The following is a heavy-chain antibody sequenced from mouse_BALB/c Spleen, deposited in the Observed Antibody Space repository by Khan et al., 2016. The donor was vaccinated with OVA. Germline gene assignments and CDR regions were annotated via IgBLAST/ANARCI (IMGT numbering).Heavy chain of an antibody. CDR1: GFSLTNYG. D-gene: IGHD2-10*01. CDR2: IWSDGTT. CDR3: ARQPYYHYYLMDY. Sequence: QVQLKQSGPGLVAPSQSLSITCTISGFSLTNYGIHWVRQPPGKGLAWLVLIWSDGTTTYNSALKSRLSISKDNSKSQVFLKMNSLQTDDTAMYYCARQPYYHYYLMDYWGQGTSVTVSS. J-gene: IGHJ4*01. V-gene: IGHV2-6-1*01.